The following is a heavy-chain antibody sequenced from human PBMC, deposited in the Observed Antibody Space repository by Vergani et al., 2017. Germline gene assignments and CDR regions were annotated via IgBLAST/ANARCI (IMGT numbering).Heavy chain of an antibody. CDR1: GGSISSGDYY. D-gene: IGHD5-24*01. Sequence: QVQLQESGPGLVKPSQTLSLTCTVSGGSISSGDYYWSWIRQPPGKGLEWIGYIYYSGSTYYNPSLKSRVTISVDTSKNQFSLKLSSVTAADTAVYYCARDPRDGYNYKGLGFDYWGQGILVTVSS. CDR3: ARDPRDGYNYKGLGFDY. J-gene: IGHJ4*02. CDR2: IYYSGST. V-gene: IGHV4-30-4*08.